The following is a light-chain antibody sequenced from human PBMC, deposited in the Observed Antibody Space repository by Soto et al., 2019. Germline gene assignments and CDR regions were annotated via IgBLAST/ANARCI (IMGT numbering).Light chain of an antibody. J-gene: IGKJ1*01. CDR2: AAS. CDR1: HDISTY. Sequence: DIQMTQSPSSVSASAGDRVTITCRASHDISTYLAWYQQKPGKAPKLLIYAASSLQSGVPSRFSGSGSGTDFTLTISDVQPEDFALYYCHQRQSWPRTFGQGTKVDIK. CDR3: HQRQSWPRT. V-gene: IGKV1-9*01.